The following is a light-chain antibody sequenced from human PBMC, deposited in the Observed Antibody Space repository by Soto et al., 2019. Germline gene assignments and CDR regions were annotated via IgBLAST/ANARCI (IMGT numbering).Light chain of an antibody. CDR1: QTVKTTY. V-gene: IGKV3-20*01. CDR3: QQYGTSSLT. Sequence: EVVLTQSPGTLSLSPGERATLSCRASQTVKTTYLAWYQQKPGQAPRLLIYAASSRATGIPDRFRGSGSGTDFTLTISRLEPEDFAVYYCQQYGTSSLTFGGGTKVEIK. CDR2: AAS. J-gene: IGKJ4*01.